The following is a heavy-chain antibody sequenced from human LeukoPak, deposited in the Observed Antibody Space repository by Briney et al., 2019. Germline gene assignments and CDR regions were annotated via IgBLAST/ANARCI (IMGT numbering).Heavy chain of an antibody. D-gene: IGHD1-26*01. V-gene: IGHV4-38-2*02. CDR3: ARDGSIRGYYYGMDV. Sequence: SETLSLTCAVSAYSISSGYYWGWIRQPPGKGLEWIGSIYHSGSTYYNPSLKSRVTISVDTSKNQFSLKLSSVTAADTAVYYCARDGSIRGYYYGMDVWGQGTTVTVSS. J-gene: IGHJ6*02. CDR1: AYSISSGYY. CDR2: IYHSGST.